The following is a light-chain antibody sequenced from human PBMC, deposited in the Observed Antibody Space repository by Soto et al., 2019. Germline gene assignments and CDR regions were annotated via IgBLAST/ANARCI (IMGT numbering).Light chain of an antibody. CDR3: QQYYDRPGT. CDR2: QAS. V-gene: IGKV3-15*01. Sequence: EIVMTQSPATLSVSPGERATLSCRASQSVSNNLAWFQQKPGQAPRLLIYQASTRATGIPATFSGSGSGTEFTLTISSLQSEDFAVSYCQQYYDRPGTFGQGTKVEIK. CDR1: QSVSNN. J-gene: IGKJ1*01.